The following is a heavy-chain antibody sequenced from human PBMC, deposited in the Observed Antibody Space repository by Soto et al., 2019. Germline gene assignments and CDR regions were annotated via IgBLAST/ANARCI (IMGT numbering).Heavy chain of an antibody. CDR2: VDPVNGDT. J-gene: IGHJ6*01. D-gene: IGHD3-16*02. Sequence: QVQLMQPGAEVMKPGASMTFSCKASGDTFSRHYVHWVRQAPGQGLEWMGRVDPVNGDTTYSQEFQGRVTMTSDTSTNTVYMVLSSLKSDDTAVYYCSTRVKGDVDVWGQGTTVVVS. CDR3: STRVKGDVDV. V-gene: IGHV1-46*03. CDR1: GDTFSRHY.